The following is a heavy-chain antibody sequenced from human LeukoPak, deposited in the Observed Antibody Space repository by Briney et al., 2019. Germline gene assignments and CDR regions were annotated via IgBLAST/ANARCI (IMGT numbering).Heavy chain of an antibody. V-gene: IGHV4-34*01. CDR1: GGSFSGYY. Sequence: AETLSLTCAVYGGSFSGYYWSWIRQPPGKGLEWIGEINHSGSNNYNPSLKSRVTISVDTSKNQFSLKLSSVAAADTAVYYCARGRGSYDYWGQGTLVTVSS. D-gene: IGHD1-26*01. CDR2: INHSGSN. CDR3: ARGRGSYDY. J-gene: IGHJ4*02.